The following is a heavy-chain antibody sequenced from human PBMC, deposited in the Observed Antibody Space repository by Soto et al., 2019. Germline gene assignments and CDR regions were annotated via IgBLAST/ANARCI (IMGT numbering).Heavy chain of an antibody. Sequence: QVQLVQSGAEVKKPGASVKVSCKASGDTFTGYYLHWVRQAPGQGLEWMGWIKPNNGGTNYAQKFQGRVTMTRDTSISTAYMELSRLRYDDSAVYYCARAYYDFWSGYLPERVPCFDYWGQRTLVTVSS. J-gene: IGHJ4*02. V-gene: IGHV1-2*02. CDR3: ARAYYDFWSGYLPERVPCFDY. CDR2: IKPNNGGT. CDR1: GDTFTGYY. D-gene: IGHD3-3*01.